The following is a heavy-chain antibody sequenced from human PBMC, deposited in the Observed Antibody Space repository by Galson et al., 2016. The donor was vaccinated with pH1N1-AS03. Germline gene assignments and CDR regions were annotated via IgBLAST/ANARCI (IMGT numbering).Heavy chain of an antibody. D-gene: IGHD5-12*01. CDR3: ARDRGSGYDLFDYYYGMDV. CDR1: GYTFTSYA. Sequence: SVKVSCKASGYTFTSYAMHWVRQAPGQRLEWMGWINAGNGNTKYSQKFQGRVTITRDTSASTTYMELSSLRSEETAVYYSARDRGSGYDLFDYYYGMDVWGQGTTVTVSS. V-gene: IGHV1-3*01. J-gene: IGHJ6*02. CDR2: INAGNGNT.